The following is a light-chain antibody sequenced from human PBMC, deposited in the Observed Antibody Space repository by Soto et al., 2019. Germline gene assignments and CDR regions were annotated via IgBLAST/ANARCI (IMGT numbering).Light chain of an antibody. CDR3: QQRGD. CDR2: DAS. V-gene: IGKV3-11*01. Sequence: EIVLTQSPATLSLSPGERATLSCRASQSVSSYLAWYQQKPGQAPRLLIYDASSRATGIPARFSGSGSGTDFTLTISSLEPEDFAVYYCQQRGDFGQGTRLEIK. J-gene: IGKJ5*01. CDR1: QSVSSY.